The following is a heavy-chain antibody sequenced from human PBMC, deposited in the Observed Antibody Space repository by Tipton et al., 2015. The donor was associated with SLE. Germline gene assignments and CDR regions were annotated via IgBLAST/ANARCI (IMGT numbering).Heavy chain of an antibody. CDR3: ARASLDYYYGMDV. CDR1: GGSISSSSYY. Sequence: TLSLTCTVSGGSISSSSYYWGWIRQPAGKGLEWIGRIYTSGSTNYNPSLKSRVTMSVDTSKNQFSLKLSSVTAADTAVYYCARASLDYYYGMDVWGQGTTVTVSS. V-gene: IGHV4-61*02. CDR2: IYTSGST. J-gene: IGHJ6*02.